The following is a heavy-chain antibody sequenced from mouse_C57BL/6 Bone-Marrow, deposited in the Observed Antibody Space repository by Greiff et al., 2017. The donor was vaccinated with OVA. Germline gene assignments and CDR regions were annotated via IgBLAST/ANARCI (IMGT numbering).Heavy chain of an antibody. J-gene: IGHJ4*01. D-gene: IGHD2-1*01. V-gene: IGHV5-9-1*02. CDR3: TRLLDAMDY. CDR2: ISSGGDYI. CDR1: GFTFSSYA. Sequence: EVKVVESGAGLVKPGGSLKLSCEASGFTFSSYAMSWVRQTPEKRLEWVAYISSGGDYIYYADTVKGRFTISRDNARNTLYLQMSSLKSEDTAMYYCTRLLDAMDYWGQGTAVTVSS.